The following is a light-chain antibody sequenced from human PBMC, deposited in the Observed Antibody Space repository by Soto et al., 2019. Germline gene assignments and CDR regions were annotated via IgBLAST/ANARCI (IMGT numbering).Light chain of an antibody. CDR3: QQYNNWPWT. Sequence: FALTQSPGTLSLSPGARAALSGLASQSISDTLAWYQQKPGQAPRLLIYSASRGATGFPARFSGSGSGTDFTLTISSLQSEDFAVYYCQQYNNWPWTFGQGTKVDIK. CDR1: QSISDT. CDR2: SAS. J-gene: IGKJ1*01. V-gene: IGKV3-15*01.